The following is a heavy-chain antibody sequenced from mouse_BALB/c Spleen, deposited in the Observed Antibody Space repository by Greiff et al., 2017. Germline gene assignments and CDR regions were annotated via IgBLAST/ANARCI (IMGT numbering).Heavy chain of an antibody. CDR2: ISYSGST. CDR1: GYSITSYYA. D-gene: IGHD2-3*01. Sequence: EVQLQESGPGLVKPSQSLSLTCTVTGYSITSYYAWNWIRQFPGNKLEWMGYISYSGSTSYNPSLKSRISITRDTSKNQFFLQLNSVTTEDTATYYCARESYDGYHYAMDYWGQGTSVTVSS. J-gene: IGHJ4*01. V-gene: IGHV3-2*02. CDR3: ARESYDGYHYAMDY.